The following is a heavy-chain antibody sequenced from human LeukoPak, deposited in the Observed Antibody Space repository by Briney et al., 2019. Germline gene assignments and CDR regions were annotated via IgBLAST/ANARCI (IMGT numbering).Heavy chain of an antibody. D-gene: IGHD2-2*01. CDR1: EFNFSIYE. CDR2: ITSSGTTI. Sequence: GGSLRLSCAASEFNFSIYEMNWVRQAPGKGLEWVSYITSSGTTIYYAASVEGRFTISRDNAKNSLFLQMNSLRVEDTAVYYCARELRSSPIFDYWGRGTLVTVSS. J-gene: IGHJ4*02. CDR3: ARELRSSPIFDY. V-gene: IGHV3-48*03.